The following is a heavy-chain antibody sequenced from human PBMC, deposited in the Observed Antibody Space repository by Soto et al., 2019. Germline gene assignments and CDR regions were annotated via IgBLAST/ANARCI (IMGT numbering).Heavy chain of an antibody. CDR2: IYYTGST. J-gene: IGHJ6*02. Sequence: PSETLSLTCTVSGGSISNYYWSWIRQPPGKGLEWIGYIYYTGSTNYNPSLKSRVTISVDTSKNQFSLKLSSVTAADTAVYYCARDGLREPMDVWGQGTTVTVS. V-gene: IGHV4-59*01. CDR3: ARDGLREPMDV. D-gene: IGHD1-26*01. CDR1: GGSISNYY.